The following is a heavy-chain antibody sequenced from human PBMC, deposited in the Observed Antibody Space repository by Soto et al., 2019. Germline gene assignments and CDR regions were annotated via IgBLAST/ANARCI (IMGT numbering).Heavy chain of an antibody. CDR3: AREDYNLNHYYYYGMDV. CDR1: RNSFIDYY. V-gene: IGHV1-2*02. J-gene: IGHJ6*02. CDR2: IKSNSGGT. D-gene: IGHD1-1*01. Sequence: QVELVQSGAEVRKPGASVKVSCKASRNSFIDYYIHWVRQAPGQGLEWMGWIKSNSGGTKYAQRFQGRVTMTRDTSISPVYMELSRLKSDDTAVYYCAREDYNLNHYYYYGMDVWGQGTTVIVSS.